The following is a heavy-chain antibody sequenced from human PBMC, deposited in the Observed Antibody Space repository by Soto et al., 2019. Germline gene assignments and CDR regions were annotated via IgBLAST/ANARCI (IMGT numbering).Heavy chain of an antibody. J-gene: IGHJ6*02. V-gene: IGHV1-2*02. Sequence: ASVKGSCKASGYTFTGYSVRWVRQAPGQGLEWMGWINPNSGDTYLAQRFQGRVTMNRDTSIGTAYMELRGLTSDDTAEYYCAKGGAIVAAGTRVYLYNAMDVWGQGTTVTVSS. D-gene: IGHD1-26*01. CDR2: INPNSGDT. CDR1: GYTFTGYS. CDR3: AKGGAIVAAGTRVYLYNAMDV.